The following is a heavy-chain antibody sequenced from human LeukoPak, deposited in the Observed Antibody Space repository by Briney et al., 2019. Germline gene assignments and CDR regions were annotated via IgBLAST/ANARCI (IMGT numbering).Heavy chain of an antibody. CDR2: VYGGGST. CDR1: GFSVSSSY. CDR3: TWERGSSSSWSYYFDS. Sequence: GGSLRLSCAASGFSVSSSYMSWVRQAPGKGLEWVSVVYGGGSTYYADSVKGRFTISRDNSKNTLYLQMNSLRAEDTAVYYCTWERGSSSSWSYYFDSWGQGTLVTVSS. J-gene: IGHJ4*02. D-gene: IGHD6-13*01. V-gene: IGHV3-53*01.